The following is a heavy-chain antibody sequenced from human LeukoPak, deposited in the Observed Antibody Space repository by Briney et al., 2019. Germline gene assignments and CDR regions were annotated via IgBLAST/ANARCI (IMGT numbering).Heavy chain of an antibody. J-gene: IGHJ4*02. V-gene: IGHV4-61*02. CDR3: ATTRWTSERGGFDY. D-gene: IGHD1-1*01. CDR2: VYSSGST. CDR1: GGSISSGSYY. Sequence: PSETLSLTCTVSGGSISSGSYYWSWIRQPAGKGLEWIGRVYSSGSTDYNPSLMSRLSISVDTSKIQFSLRLSSVTAADTAMYYCATTRWTSERGGFDYWGQGTLVTVSS.